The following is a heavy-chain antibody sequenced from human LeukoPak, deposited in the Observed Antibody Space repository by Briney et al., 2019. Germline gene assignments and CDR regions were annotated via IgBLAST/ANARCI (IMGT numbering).Heavy chain of an antibody. Sequence: SETLSLTCAVSGGSISSSNWWSWVRQPPGKGLEWIGEIYHSGSTNYNPSLKSRVTISVDKSKNQFSLKLSSVTAADTAVYYCARVRVVPAANYNYYYYGMDVWGQGTTVTVS. CDR2: IYHSGST. J-gene: IGHJ6*02. CDR1: GGSISSSNW. CDR3: ARVRVVPAANYNYYYYGMDV. V-gene: IGHV4-4*02. D-gene: IGHD2-2*01.